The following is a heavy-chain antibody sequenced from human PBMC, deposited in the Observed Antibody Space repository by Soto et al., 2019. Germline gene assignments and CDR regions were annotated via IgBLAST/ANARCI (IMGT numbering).Heavy chain of an antibody. D-gene: IGHD3-16*01. CDR1: VFTFSSHA. J-gene: IGHJ4*02. Sequence: PWGSLGVPCVLSVFTFSSHAMAWVRQAPGTGLEWVSSIEHVGANTHYADSVKGRFTISRDNSRNTVYLQMSSLRAADTALYFCVSWVSEHFDFWGQGTTVTVSS. V-gene: IGHV3-23*01. CDR3: VSWVSEHFDF. CDR2: IEHVGANT.